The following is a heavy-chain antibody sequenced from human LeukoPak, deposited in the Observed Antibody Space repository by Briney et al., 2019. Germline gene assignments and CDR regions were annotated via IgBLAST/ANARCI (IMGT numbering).Heavy chain of an antibody. CDR1: GGSISGSTYY. Sequence: SETLSLTCTVSGGSISGSTYYWGWIRQPPGKGLEWIGSIFYSGRTYYNPSLKSRVTMSVDTSKNQFSLRMSSVNAADTAVYYCARDILATSIAAPCYWGRGTLVTVSS. D-gene: IGHD6-13*01. CDR2: IFYSGRT. V-gene: IGHV4-39*07. J-gene: IGHJ4*01. CDR3: ARDILATSIAAPCY.